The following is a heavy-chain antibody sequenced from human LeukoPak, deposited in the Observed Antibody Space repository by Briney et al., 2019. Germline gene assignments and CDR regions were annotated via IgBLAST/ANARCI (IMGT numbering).Heavy chain of an antibody. CDR3: SAAFDI. CDR2: IRTKAYGGTT. V-gene: IGHV3-49*04. CDR1: GFSFGDYD. J-gene: IGHJ3*02. Sequence: GGSLRLSCLGSGFSFGDYDMNWVRQAPGKGLEWVGFIRTKAYGGTTEYAASVKGRLTISRDDSKTIAYLQMNNLKTDDTAVYFCSAAFDIWGQGTMVTVSS.